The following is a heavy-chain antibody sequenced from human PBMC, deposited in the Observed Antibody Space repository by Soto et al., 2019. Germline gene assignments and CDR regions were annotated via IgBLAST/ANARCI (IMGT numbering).Heavy chain of an antibody. D-gene: IGHD3-3*01. Sequence: GGSLRLSCAASGFTFSSYGMHWVRQAPGKGLEWVAFISDDGNNKYYADSVKGRFTISRDNFRNTLYLQMNSLRGEDTAVYYCAKRRNVLRFLEWSPGMEVWGQGTTVTVSS. J-gene: IGHJ6*02. CDR2: ISDDGNNK. V-gene: IGHV3-30*18. CDR1: GFTFSSYG. CDR3: AKRRNVLRFLEWSPGMEV.